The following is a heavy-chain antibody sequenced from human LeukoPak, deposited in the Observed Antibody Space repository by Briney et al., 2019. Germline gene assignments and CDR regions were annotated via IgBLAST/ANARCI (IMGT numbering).Heavy chain of an antibody. CDR1: GFIFSSYG. V-gene: IGHV3-23*01. D-gene: IGHD3-10*01. Sequence: HPGGSLRLSCAASGFIFSSYGMSWVRQAPGKGLEWVSSISGSGGSTYYADSVKGRFTISRDNSKNTLYLQMNSLRAEDTAVYYCAKVEEAYYGSGSYDYWGQGTLVTVSS. J-gene: IGHJ4*02. CDR2: ISGSGGST. CDR3: AKVEEAYYGSGSYDY.